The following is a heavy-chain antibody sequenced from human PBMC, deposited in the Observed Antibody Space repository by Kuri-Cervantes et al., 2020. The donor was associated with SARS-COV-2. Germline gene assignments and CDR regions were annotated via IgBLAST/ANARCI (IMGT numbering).Heavy chain of an antibody. D-gene: IGHD1-1*01. Sequence: SETLSLTCTVSGGSISSYYWSWIRQPAGKGLEWIGRIYTSGSTNYNPSLKSRVTISVDTSKNQFSLKLSSVTAADTAVYYCARERRTFYYYYYMDVWGKGTTVTVSS. CDR1: GGSISSYY. J-gene: IGHJ6*03. CDR2: IYTSGST. V-gene: IGHV4-4*07. CDR3: ARERRTFYYYYYMDV.